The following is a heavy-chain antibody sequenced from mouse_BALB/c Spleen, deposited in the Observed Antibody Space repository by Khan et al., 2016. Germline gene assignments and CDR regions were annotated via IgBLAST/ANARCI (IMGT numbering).Heavy chain of an antibody. CDR2: IRNKANGYTT. CDR1: GFTFTDYY. D-gene: IGHD2-4*01. Sequence: EVELVESGGGLVQPGGSLRLSCATSGFTFTDYYMSWVRQPPGKALEWLGFIRNKANGYTTEYSASVKGRFTISSDNTQSILYLQINTLRADDSATYYCARDSGRLRGAMDYWGQGTSVTVSS. V-gene: IGHV7-3*02. J-gene: IGHJ4*01. CDR3: ARDSGRLRGAMDY.